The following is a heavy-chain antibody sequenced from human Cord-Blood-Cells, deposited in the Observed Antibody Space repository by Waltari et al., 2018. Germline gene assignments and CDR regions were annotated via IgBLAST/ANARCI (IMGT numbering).Heavy chain of an antibody. Sequence: QVQLQQWGAGLLKPSETLSLTCAVYGGSFSGYYWSWIRQPPGKGLEWIGEINHSGSTNYNPSLKSRVTISVDTSKNQFSLKLSSVTAADTAVYYCAREYGSGSYIFDYWGQGTLVTVSS. V-gene: IGHV4-34*01. CDR2: INHSGST. J-gene: IGHJ4*02. CDR3: AREYGSGSYIFDY. D-gene: IGHD3-10*01. CDR1: GGSFSGYY.